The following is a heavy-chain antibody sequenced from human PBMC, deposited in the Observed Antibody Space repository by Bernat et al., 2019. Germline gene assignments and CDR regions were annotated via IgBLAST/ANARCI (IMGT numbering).Heavy chain of an antibody. D-gene: IGHD2-15*01. CDR3: ARLLRYPVVSNSDYYYNGLDV. V-gene: IGHV4-34*01. J-gene: IGHJ6*02. Sequence: QVQLQQWGAGLLKPSETLSLTCDVYGASFSGYYWTWIRQPPGKGLEWIGEINHSGGPNYNPSLKNRLTISVDTSKSRFSLQLVSVTAADTAVYYCARLLRYPVVSNSDYYYNGLDVWGQVTTVTVSS. CDR1: GASFSGYY. CDR2: INHSGGP.